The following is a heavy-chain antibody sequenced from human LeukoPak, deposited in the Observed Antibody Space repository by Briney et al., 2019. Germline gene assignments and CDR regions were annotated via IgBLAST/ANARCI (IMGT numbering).Heavy chain of an antibody. CDR3: SVMHRYCGGSGYWVQ. Sequence: GGSLRLSCEASGFTFSSYAMSWVRQAPGKGLEWVSGISTNGGSTSYADSVKGRLTISRDNPRNMLYMEMNSLRAEDTAVYYCSVMHRYCGGSGYWVQWGQGTLVTVSS. D-gene: IGHD2-21*01. CDR1: GFTFSSYA. CDR2: ISTNGGST. V-gene: IGHV3-23*01. J-gene: IGHJ4*02.